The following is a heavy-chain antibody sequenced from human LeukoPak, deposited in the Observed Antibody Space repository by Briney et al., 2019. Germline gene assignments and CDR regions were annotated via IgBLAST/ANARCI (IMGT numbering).Heavy chain of an antibody. CDR2: IIPIFGTA. D-gene: IGHD4-17*01. J-gene: IGHJ5*02. CDR3: ARVGRGYGDYVEGWFDP. CDR1: GGTFSSYA. Sequence: GASVKVSCKASGGTFSSYAISWVRQAPGQGLEWMGGIIPIFGTANYAQKFQGRVTMTRDTSISTAYMELSRLRSDDTAVYYCARVGRGYGDYVEGWFDPWGQGTLVTVSS. V-gene: IGHV1-69*05.